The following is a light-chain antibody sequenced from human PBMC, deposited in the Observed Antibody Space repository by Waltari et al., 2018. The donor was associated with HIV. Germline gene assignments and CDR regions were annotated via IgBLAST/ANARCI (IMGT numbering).Light chain of an antibody. Sequence: EIVLTQSPATLSLSPGERATLSCRASQNVYSYLTWYQQKPGQPPRLLIYDASSRATGIAARFSGSGSGTDFTLTITSLEPEDFAVYYCQQRSNWLWTFGQGTKVEI. CDR3: QQRSNWLWT. CDR2: DAS. CDR1: QNVYSY. J-gene: IGKJ1*01. V-gene: IGKV3-11*01.